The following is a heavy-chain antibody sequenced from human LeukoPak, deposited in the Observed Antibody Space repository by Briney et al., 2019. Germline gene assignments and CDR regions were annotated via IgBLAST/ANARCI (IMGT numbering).Heavy chain of an antibody. CDR1: GGSVCSGSYY. Sequence: SETLSLTCTVSGGSVCSGSYYWSWIRQPPGKGLEWIGYIYYSGSTNYNPSLKSRVTISVDTSKNQFSLKLSSVTAADTAVYYCARAAADRFDPWGLGTLVTVSS. CDR3: ARAAADRFDP. J-gene: IGHJ5*02. V-gene: IGHV4-61*01. D-gene: IGHD6-13*01. CDR2: IYYSGST.